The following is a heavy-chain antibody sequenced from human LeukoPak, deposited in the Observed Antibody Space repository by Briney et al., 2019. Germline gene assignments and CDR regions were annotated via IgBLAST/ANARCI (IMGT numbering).Heavy chain of an antibody. J-gene: IGHJ6*02. D-gene: IGHD3-10*01. V-gene: IGHV4-59*01. CDR1: GGSISSYY. CDR3: ARVGSDLVWYGMDV. CDR2: IYYSEST. Sequence: MSSETLSLTCTVSGGSISSYYWSWIRQPPGKGLEWIGYIYYSESTNYNPSLKSRVTISVDTSKNQFSLKLSSVTAADTAVYYCARVGSDLVWYGMDVWGQGTTVTVSS.